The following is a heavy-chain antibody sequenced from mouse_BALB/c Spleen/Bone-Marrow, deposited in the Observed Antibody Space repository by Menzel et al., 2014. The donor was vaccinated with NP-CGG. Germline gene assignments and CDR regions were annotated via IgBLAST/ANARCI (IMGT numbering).Heavy chain of an antibody. CDR2: IDPASDYT. D-gene: IGHD4-1*01. CDR3: ATLTGTFDY. Sequence: EVQLQQSGAELVKPGASVKLSCTASGFNIKDTYMHWVKQRPEQGLEWIGRIDPASDYTQFDSKFQGKATITADTSSNTAYLQFSSLTSEDTAVYYCATLTGTFDYWGQGTTLTVSS. CDR1: GFNIKDTY. V-gene: IGHV14-3*02. J-gene: IGHJ2*01.